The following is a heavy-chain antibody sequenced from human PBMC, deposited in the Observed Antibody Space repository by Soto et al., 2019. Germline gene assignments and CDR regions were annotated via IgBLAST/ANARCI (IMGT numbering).Heavy chain of an antibody. V-gene: IGHV3-33*01. Sequence: QVQLVESGGGVVQPGRSLRLSCAASGFTFSSYGMHWVRQAPGKRLEWVAVIWYDGSNKYYADSVKGRFTISRDNSKNTLYLQMNSLRAEDTAVYYCARGAGIRSDYYYGMDVWGQGTTVTVSS. CDR2: IWYDGSNK. CDR1: GFTFSSYG. J-gene: IGHJ6*02. CDR3: ARGAGIRSDYYYGMDV.